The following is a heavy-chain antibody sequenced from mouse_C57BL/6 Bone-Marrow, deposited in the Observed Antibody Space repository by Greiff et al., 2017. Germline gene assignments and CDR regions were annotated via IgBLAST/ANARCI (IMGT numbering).Heavy chain of an antibody. CDR3: ARPPSCAYFDY. V-gene: IGHV1-64*01. CDR2: IHPNSGST. J-gene: IGHJ2*01. D-gene: IGHD1-1*01. Sequence: QVQLQQPGAELVKPGASVKLSCKASGYTFTSYWMHWVKQRPGQGLEWIGMIHPNSGSTNYNEKFKSKATLTVDKSSSTAYMQLSSLTSEDSAVYYCARPPSCAYFDYWGQGTTLTVSS. CDR1: GYTFTSYW.